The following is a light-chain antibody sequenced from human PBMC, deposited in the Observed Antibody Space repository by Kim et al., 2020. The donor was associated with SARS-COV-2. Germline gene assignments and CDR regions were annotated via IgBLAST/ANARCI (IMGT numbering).Light chain of an antibody. V-gene: IGLV3-1*01. CDR2: QDT. Sequence: SYELNQSPSVSVSPGQTASITCSGDKLGDKYASWYQQKPGQSPVLVIYQDTKRPSGIPERFSGSNSGNTATLTISGTQAMDEADYYCQAWDRAAVIFGGGTQLIVL. CDR1: KLGDKY. J-gene: IGLJ2*01. CDR3: QAWDRAAVI.